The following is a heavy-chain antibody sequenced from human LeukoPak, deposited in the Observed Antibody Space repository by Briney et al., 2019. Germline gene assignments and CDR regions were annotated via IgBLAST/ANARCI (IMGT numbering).Heavy chain of an antibody. D-gene: IGHD1-26*01. CDR1: GYTFTGNY. CDR3: ARLGGGSYPDTTYYFDY. Sequence: GASVKVSCKASGYTFTGNYMHWVRQAPGQGLEWMGWINPNSGGTNYAQKFQGRVTMTRDTSTSTVYMELSSLRSEDTAVYYCARLGGGSYPDTTYYFDYWGQGTLVTVSS. CDR2: INPNSGGT. V-gene: IGHV1-2*02. J-gene: IGHJ4*02.